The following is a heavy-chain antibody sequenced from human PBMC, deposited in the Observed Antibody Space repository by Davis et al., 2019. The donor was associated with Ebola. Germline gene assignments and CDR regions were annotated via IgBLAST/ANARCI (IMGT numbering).Heavy chain of an antibody. V-gene: IGHV4-34*01. CDR1: GGSFSGYY. D-gene: IGHD4-23*01. J-gene: IGHJ4*02. Sequence: SETLSLTCAVYGGSFSGYYWSWIRQPPGKGLEWIGEINHSGSTNYNPSLKSRVTISVDTSKNQFSLKLTSMTVADTAVYYCAREGGNSYFDYWGQGTLVTVSS. CDR2: INHSGST. CDR3: AREGGNSYFDY.